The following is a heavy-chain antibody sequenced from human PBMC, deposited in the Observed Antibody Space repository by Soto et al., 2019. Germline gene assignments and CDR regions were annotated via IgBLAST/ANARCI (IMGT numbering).Heavy chain of an antibody. D-gene: IGHD6-19*01. CDR1: GYTFIGYY. J-gene: IGHJ5*02. Sequence: ASVKVSCKASGYTFIGYYMHWVRQAPGQGREWMGWINPRSGDTNYAQKFQGWVTVTRDTSISTAYMELSSLKSGDTAVYYCARGLSSGWSSKANWFDPWGQGTLVTVSS. CDR2: INPRSGDT. V-gene: IGHV1-2*04. CDR3: ARGLSSGWSSKANWFDP.